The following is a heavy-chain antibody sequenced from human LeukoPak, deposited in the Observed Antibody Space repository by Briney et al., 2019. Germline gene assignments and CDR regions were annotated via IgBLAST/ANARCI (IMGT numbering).Heavy chain of an antibody. CDR2: INDDGSDT. CDR3: TTDSGYTSPL. CDR1: GFTFSSYR. Sequence: PGGSLRLSCAASGFTFSSYRMHWVRQAPGKGLVWVSRINDDGSDTTYADSVKGRFTISRDNAKNTLYLQMNSVRAEDTAVYYCTTDSGYTSPLWGQGTLVTVSS. D-gene: IGHD5-18*01. J-gene: IGHJ4*02. V-gene: IGHV3-74*01.